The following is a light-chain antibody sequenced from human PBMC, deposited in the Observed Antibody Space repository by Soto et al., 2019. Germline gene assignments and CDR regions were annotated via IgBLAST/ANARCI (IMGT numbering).Light chain of an antibody. J-gene: IGLJ2*01. CDR2: EVR. V-gene: IGLV2-14*01. CDR3: SSYTRSSTLV. CDR1: SSDVGGYNY. Sequence: QSVLTQPASVSGSPGQSITISCTGTSSDVGGYNYVSWYQHHPGKAPKLMIYEVRNRPSGLSNRFSGSKSGNTASLTISGLQAEDEAYYYCSSYTRSSTLVFGGGTKLTV.